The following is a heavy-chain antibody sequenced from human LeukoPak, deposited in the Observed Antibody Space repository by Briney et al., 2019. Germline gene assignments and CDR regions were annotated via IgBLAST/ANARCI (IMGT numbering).Heavy chain of an antibody. CDR1: GFTFSSYA. Sequence: GGSLRLSCAASGFTFSSYAMSWVRQAPGKGPEWVSTISIDGGRTYYADSVKGRFTVSGDTSKNTLYLQMNSLRAEDTAVYYCARKGIGSSRYQNMDVWGKGTTVTVSS. J-gene: IGHJ6*03. V-gene: IGHV3-23*01. D-gene: IGHD6-25*01. CDR3: ARKGIGSSRYQNMDV. CDR2: ISIDGGRT.